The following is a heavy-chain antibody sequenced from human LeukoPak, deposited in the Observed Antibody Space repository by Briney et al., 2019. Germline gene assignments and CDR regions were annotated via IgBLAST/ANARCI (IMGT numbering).Heavy chain of an antibody. D-gene: IGHD2-2*01. Sequence: GGSLRLSCAASGFTFSNYAMNWVRQAPGKGLEWVSSISSSSSYIYYADSVKGRFTISRDNAKNSLYLQMNSLRAEDTAVYYCARDIVVVPAARRGYGAFDIWGQGTMVTVSS. CDR3: ARDIVVVPAARRGYGAFDI. V-gene: IGHV3-21*01. CDR2: ISSSSSYI. J-gene: IGHJ3*02. CDR1: GFTFSNYA.